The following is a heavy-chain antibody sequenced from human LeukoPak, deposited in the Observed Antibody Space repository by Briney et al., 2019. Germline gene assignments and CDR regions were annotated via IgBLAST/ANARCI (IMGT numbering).Heavy chain of an antibody. V-gene: IGHV3-23*01. Sequence: PGGSLRLSCAASGFTFSTYNMSWVRQAPGKGLEWVSVISGSGDGTYYADSVKGRFTISRDNSKSTLYLQMNSLRAEDMAVYYCAKRQGHAFDYWGQGTLVTVSS. CDR2: ISGSGDGT. CDR3: AKRQGHAFDY. CDR1: GFTFSTYN. J-gene: IGHJ4*02.